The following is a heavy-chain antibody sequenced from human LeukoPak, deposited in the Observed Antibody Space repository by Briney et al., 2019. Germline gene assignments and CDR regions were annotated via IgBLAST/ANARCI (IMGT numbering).Heavy chain of an antibody. J-gene: IGHJ4*02. V-gene: IGHV1-2*02. CDR3: ARILGVGRGLDY. CDR2: INPNSGDT. D-gene: IGHD3-16*01. CDR1: GYTFTGYY. Sequence: ASVKVSCKASGYTFTGYYMHWVRQAPGQGLEWMGWINPNSGDTNYAQKFQGRVTMTRDTSISTAYMELSRLRSDDTAVYYCARILGVGRGLDYWGQGTLVTVSS.